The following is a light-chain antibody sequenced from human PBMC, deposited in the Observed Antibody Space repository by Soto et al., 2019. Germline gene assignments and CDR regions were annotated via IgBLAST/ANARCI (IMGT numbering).Light chain of an antibody. CDR3: QQRSQWPPMT. CDR1: QNINNY. CDR2: SAS. Sequence: DIQITQSPSSLSASVGDRVTITCHASQNINNYLNWYQQKPGRAPKLLIYSASTLHSGVPSRFSGSGSGTHFTLTISSLQPEDFATYYCQQRSQWPPMTFGQGTRLEIK. J-gene: IGKJ5*01. V-gene: IGKV1-39*01.